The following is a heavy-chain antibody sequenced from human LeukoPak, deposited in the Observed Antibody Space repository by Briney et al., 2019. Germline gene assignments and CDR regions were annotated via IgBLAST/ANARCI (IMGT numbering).Heavy chain of an antibody. CDR1: GFTFSSYA. CDR2: ISGSGGTT. J-gene: IGHJ4*02. Sequence: GGSLRLSCAASGFTFSSYAMSWVRQAPGKGLEWVSVISGSGGTTYYADSVQGRFTISRDNSKNTLYLQMNSLRAEDTAVYYCAESTSYYASGSYGDYWGQGTLVTVSS. D-gene: IGHD3-10*01. CDR3: AESTSYYASGSYGDY. V-gene: IGHV3-23*01.